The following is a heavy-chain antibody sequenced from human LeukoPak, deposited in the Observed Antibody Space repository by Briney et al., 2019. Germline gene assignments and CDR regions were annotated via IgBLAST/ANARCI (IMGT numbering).Heavy chain of an antibody. Sequence: GGSLRLSCAASGFTLDDYAMHWVRQAPGKGLEWVSGISWNSGSIGYADSVKGRFTISRDNAKNSLYLQMNSLRAEDTALYYCAKDFSTSIDYYGMDVWGQGTTVTVSS. CDR1: GFTLDDYA. D-gene: IGHD2-2*01. V-gene: IGHV3-9*01. CDR2: ISWNSGSI. CDR3: AKDFSTSIDYYGMDV. J-gene: IGHJ6*02.